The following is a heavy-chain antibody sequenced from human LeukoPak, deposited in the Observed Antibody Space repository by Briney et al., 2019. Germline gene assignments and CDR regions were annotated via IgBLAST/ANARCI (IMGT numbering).Heavy chain of an antibody. CDR3: ARERTPKYFYGSGTFDRYYDY. V-gene: IGHV3-48*04. CDR1: GFTFSSYG. D-gene: IGHD3-10*01. Sequence: GGSLRLSCAASGFTFSSYGMSWVRQAPGKGLEWVSFISSSGSTKYYADSVKGRFAISRDNTKNSLYLQMSSLRAEDTAVYYCARERTPKYFYGSGTFDRYYDYWGQGTLVTVSS. CDR2: ISSSGSTK. J-gene: IGHJ4*02.